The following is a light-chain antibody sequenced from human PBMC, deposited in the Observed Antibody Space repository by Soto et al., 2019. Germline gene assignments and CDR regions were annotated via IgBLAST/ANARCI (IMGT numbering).Light chain of an antibody. CDR2: KAS. Sequence: DIQMTQSPSTLSASVGDRVTITCRASQSISSWLAWYQQKPGKAPKLLIYKASTLKSGVPSRFSGSGSGTDFTLTISSLQPDDFATYYCQQYNSYPLTFGGGTKVDIK. V-gene: IGKV1-5*03. CDR1: QSISSW. J-gene: IGKJ4*01. CDR3: QQYNSYPLT.